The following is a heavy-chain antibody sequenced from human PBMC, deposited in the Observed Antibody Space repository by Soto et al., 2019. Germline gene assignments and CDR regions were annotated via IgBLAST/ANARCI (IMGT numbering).Heavy chain of an antibody. CDR2: LSYSGST. J-gene: IGHJ4*02. D-gene: IGHD1-1*01. CDR3: ARVSRTGTTGYYFDF. V-gene: IGHV4-59*01. Sequence: ETLSLTCTVFGDSIRTSYWSWIRQPPGEGLEWIGYLSYSGSTYYNPSLKSRVTISIDTSKNQFSLKLTSMTAADTAVYFCARVSRTGTTGYYFDFWGQGMLVTVSS. CDR1: GDSIRTSY.